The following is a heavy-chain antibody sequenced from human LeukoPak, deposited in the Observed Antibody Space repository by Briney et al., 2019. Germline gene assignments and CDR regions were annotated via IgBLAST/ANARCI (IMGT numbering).Heavy chain of an antibody. D-gene: IGHD1-26*01. CDR3: AKDMGGSGRNWASNWFDP. CDR2: ISADGGSS. J-gene: IGHJ5*02. Sequence: GGSLRLFCAASGFTFGDYPMHWIRQTPGQGLEWVSLISADGGSSFQADSVRGRFTISRDSSKNSLYLQMNSLRSEDTALYYCAKDMGGSGRNWASNWFDPWGQGTLVTVSS. CDR1: GFTFGDYP. V-gene: IGHV3-43*02.